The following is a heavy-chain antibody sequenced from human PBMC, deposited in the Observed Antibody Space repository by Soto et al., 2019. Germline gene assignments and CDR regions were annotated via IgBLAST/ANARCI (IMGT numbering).Heavy chain of an antibody. J-gene: IGHJ6*02. CDR2: TSYDGSNK. V-gene: IGHV3-30*18. D-gene: IGHD2-15*01. CDR3: AKDIEPLNYGMDV. Sequence: GGSLRLSCAASGFTFSSYGMHWVRQAPGKGLEWVAVTSYDGSNKYYADSVKGRFTISRDNSKNALYLQMNSLRAEDTAVYYCAKDIEPLNYGMDVWGQGTTVTVSS. CDR1: GFTFSSYG.